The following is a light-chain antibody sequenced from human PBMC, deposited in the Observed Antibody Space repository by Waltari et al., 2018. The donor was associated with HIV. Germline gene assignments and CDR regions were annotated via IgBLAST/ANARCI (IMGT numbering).Light chain of an antibody. V-gene: IGKV4-1*01. CDR2: WAS. J-gene: IGKJ4*01. CDR1: RSILSSSYTRNY. CDR3: QQYFRSPPT. Sequence: DISMTQSPDSLPVSLGERATINRTSSRSILSSSYTRNYLAWYQQKPRQPPKLLISWASTRESGVPDRFSGSGSGTAFTLTITRLQAEDVAVYHCQQYFRSPPTFGGGTKVEIK.